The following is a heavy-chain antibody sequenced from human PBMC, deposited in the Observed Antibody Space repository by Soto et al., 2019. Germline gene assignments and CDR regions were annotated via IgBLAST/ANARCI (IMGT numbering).Heavy chain of an antibody. V-gene: IGHV1-18*01. CDR2: ISAYNGNT. Sequence: QVQLVQSGAEVKKPGASVKVSCKASGYTFTSYGISWVRQAPGQGLEWMGWISAYNGNTNYAQKLQGRVTMTTDTSTTTAYMELRSLRSDDTAVYYCARDLAWGYSNSRENWLDPWGQGTLVTVSS. CDR1: GYTFTSYG. J-gene: IGHJ5*02. CDR3: ARDLAWGYSNSRENWLDP. D-gene: IGHD6-13*01.